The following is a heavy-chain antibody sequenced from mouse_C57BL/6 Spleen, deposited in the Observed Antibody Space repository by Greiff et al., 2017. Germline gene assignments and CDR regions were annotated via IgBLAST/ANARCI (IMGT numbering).Heavy chain of an antibody. CDR2: INPGSGGT. V-gene: IGHV1-54*01. D-gene: IGHD3-2*02. CDR3: ARRAQAAWFAY. J-gene: IGHJ3*01. CDR1: GYAFTNYL. Sequence: VQLQQSGAELVRPGTSVKVSCKASGYAFTNYLIEWVKQRPGQGLEWIGVINPGSGGTNYNEKFKGKATLTADKSSSTAYMQLSSLTSEDSAVYFCARRAQAAWFAYWGQGTLVTVSA.